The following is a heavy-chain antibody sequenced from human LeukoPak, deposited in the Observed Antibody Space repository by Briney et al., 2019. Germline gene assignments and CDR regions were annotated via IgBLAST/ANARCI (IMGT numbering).Heavy chain of an antibody. V-gene: IGHV1-18*01. CDR3: ARKLLWFGELFPRYYGMDV. D-gene: IGHD3-10*01. Sequence: ASVKVSCKASGYTFTSYGISWVRQAPGQGLEWMGWISAYNGNTNYAQKLQGRVTMTTDTSTSTAYMELRSLRSDDTAVYYCARKLLWFGELFPRYYGMDVWGQGTTVTVSS. CDR1: GYTFTSYG. CDR2: ISAYNGNT. J-gene: IGHJ6*02.